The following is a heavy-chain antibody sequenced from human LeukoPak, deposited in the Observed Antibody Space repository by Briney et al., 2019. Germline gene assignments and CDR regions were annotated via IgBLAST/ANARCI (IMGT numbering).Heavy chain of an antibody. CDR1: GYSISSGYY. V-gene: IGHV4-38-2*01. Sequence: SETLSLTCAVSGYSISSGYYWGRIRQPPGKGLEWIGSIYHSGSTYYNPSLKSRVTISVDTSKNQFSLKLSSVTAADTAVYYCARGAGYSSGWYLNWFDPWGQGTLVTVSS. J-gene: IGHJ5*02. D-gene: IGHD6-19*01. CDR3: ARGAGYSSGWYLNWFDP. CDR2: IYHSGST.